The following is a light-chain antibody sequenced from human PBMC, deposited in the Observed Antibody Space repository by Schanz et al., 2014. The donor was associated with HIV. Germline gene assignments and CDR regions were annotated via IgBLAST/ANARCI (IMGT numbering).Light chain of an antibody. Sequence: QSVLTQPPSASVTPGQGVTISCSGSRSNIGLNAVSWYQQFPGTAPKLLIYNNDQRPSGVPDRFSGSKSDTSASLAITGLQAEDEADYYCQSFDSSVRGVVFGGGTKLTVL. CDR2: NND. V-gene: IGLV1-44*01. J-gene: IGLJ2*01. CDR3: QSFDSSVRGVV. CDR1: RSNIGLNA.